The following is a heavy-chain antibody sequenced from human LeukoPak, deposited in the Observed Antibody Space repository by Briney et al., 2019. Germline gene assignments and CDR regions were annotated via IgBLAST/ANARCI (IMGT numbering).Heavy chain of an antibody. CDR1: GFTFSSYG. D-gene: IGHD3-10*01. CDR3: AKDRTWGSFTMVRD. Sequence: PGGSLRLSCAASGFTFSSYGMHWVRQAPGKGLEWVAVISYDGSNKYYADSVKGRFTISRDNSKNTLYLQMNSLRAEDTAVYYCAKDRTWGSFTMVRDWGQGTLVTVSS. J-gene: IGHJ4*02. V-gene: IGHV3-30*18. CDR2: ISYDGSNK.